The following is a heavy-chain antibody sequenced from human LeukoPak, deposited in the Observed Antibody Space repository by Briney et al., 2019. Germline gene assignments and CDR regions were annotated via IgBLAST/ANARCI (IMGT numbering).Heavy chain of an antibody. V-gene: IGHV3-21*01. CDR1: GFTFSSYS. D-gene: IGHD4-17*01. CDR3: AREGPYGDYFDY. Sequence: GGSLRLSCAASGFTFSSYSMNWVRQAPGKGLEWVSSISSSSSYIYYADPVKGRFTISRDNAKNSLYLQMNSLRAEDTAVYYCAREGPYGDYFDYWGQGTLVTVSS. J-gene: IGHJ4*02. CDR2: ISSSSSYI.